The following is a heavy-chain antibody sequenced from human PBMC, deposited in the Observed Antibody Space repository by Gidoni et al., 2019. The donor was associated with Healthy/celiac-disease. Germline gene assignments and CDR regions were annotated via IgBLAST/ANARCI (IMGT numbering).Heavy chain of an antibody. CDR1: GFTFSSYA. J-gene: IGHJ4*02. V-gene: IGHV3-23*01. D-gene: IGHD6-19*01. Sequence: EVQLLESGGGLVQPGGSLRLSCAASGFTFSSYAMSWVRQAPGKGLEWVSAISGSGGSTYYADSVKGRFTISRDNSKNTLYLQMNSLRAEDTAVYYCAKAPRQWLVRGLYFDYWGQGTLVTVSS. CDR2: ISGSGGST. CDR3: AKAPRQWLVRGLYFDY.